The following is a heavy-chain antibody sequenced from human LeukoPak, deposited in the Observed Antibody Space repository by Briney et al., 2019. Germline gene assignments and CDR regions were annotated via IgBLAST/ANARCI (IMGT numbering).Heavy chain of an antibody. D-gene: IGHD2-8*01. J-gene: IGHJ5*02. CDR2: IYYSGST. V-gene: IGHV4-59*11. CDR1: GGSISSHY. CDR3: ARVCRNCTNDVCGNNWFDP. Sequence: PSETLSLACTVSGGSISSHYWSWIRQPPGKGLEWIGYIYYSGSTNYNPSLKSRVTISVDTSKNQFSLKLSSVTAADTAVYYCARVCRNCTNDVCGNNWFDPWGQGTLATVSS.